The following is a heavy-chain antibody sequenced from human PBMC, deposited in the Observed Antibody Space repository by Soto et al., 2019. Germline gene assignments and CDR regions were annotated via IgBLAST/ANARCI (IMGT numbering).Heavy chain of an antibody. CDR1: GFSLSTSGVG. CDR2: IYWSGDE. J-gene: IGHJ3*01. CDR3: ARGLATLPVFAFDV. D-gene: IGHD6-6*01. V-gene: IGHV2-5*01. Sequence: QMTLKESGPTLVKPTQTLTLTCSFSGFSLSTSGVGVGWVRQPPGKALEWLALIYWSGDEHYRPSLKSRLTITKATSKNQVVLIMTNMDPVDTATYYCARGLATLPVFAFDVWGQGTTVTVSS.